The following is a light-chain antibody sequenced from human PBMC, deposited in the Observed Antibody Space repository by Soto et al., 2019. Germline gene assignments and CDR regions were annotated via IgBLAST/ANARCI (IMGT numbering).Light chain of an antibody. Sequence: QSVLTQSPSASASLGASVKLTCTLSGGHSDYGIAWHQQQPDKGPRYLMKINRDGSPNKGDGIPDRFSGSSSGAERYLTISSLQSDDEADYYCQTWDTVVVFGGGTNLTVL. CDR1: GGHSDYG. J-gene: IGLJ2*01. CDR3: QTWDTVVV. V-gene: IGLV4-69*01. CDR2: INRDGSP.